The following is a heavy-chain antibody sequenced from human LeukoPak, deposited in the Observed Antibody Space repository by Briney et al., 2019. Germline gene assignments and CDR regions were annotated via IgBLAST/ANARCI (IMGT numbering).Heavy chain of an antibody. Sequence: SETLSLTCTVSGGSISSGGYYWSWIRQHPGKGLEWIGYIYYSGSTNYNPSLKSRVTISVDTSKNQFSLKLSSVTAADTAVYYCARDAYYYYGMDVWGQGTTVTVSS. V-gene: IGHV4-61*08. J-gene: IGHJ6*02. CDR3: ARDAYYYYGMDV. CDR2: IYYSGST. CDR1: GGSISSGGYY.